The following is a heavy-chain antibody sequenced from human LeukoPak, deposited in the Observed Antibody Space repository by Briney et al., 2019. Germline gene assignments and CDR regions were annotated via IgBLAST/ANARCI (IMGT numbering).Heavy chain of an antibody. J-gene: IGHJ4*02. CDR1: GFTFSSYA. V-gene: IGHV3-23*01. D-gene: IGHD4-11*01. CDR2: ISGSGGST. Sequence: GGSLRLSCAASGFTFSSYAMSWVRQAPGKGLEWVSAISGSGGSTYYADSVKGGSTISRDNSKKTLYLQMNSLRAEDTAVYYCAKDLSNPVAYWGQGTLVTVSS. CDR3: AKDLSNPVAY.